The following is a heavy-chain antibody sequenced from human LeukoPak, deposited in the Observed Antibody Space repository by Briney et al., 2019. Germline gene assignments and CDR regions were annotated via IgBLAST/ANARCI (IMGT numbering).Heavy chain of an antibody. CDR3: ARVKASSTSWTFDQ. D-gene: IGHD2-2*01. V-gene: IGHV4-61*02. Sequence: SETLSLTCTVSGDSINSGSYYWGWIRQSGGKGLEWIGRIYSSGSTVYNPSLNSRLTMSIDTSKNQFSLTLKSVTATDTAVYYCARVKASSTSWTFDQWGQGALVTVSS. CDR1: GDSINSGSYY. J-gene: IGHJ4*02. CDR2: IYSSGST.